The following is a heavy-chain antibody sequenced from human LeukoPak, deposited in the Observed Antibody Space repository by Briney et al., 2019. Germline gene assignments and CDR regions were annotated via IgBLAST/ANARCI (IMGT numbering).Heavy chain of an antibody. D-gene: IGHD4-23*01. CDR1: GGSISSYY. CDR2: IYYSGST. V-gene: IGHV4-59*08. J-gene: IGHJ4*02. CDR3: ARMNDYGGNPASGRLDY. Sequence: SETLSLTCTVSGGSISSYYWSWIRQPPGKGLEWIGYIYYSGSTNYNPSLKSRVTISVDTSKNQFSLKLSSVTAADTAVYYCARMNDYGGNPASGRLDYWGQGTLVTVSS.